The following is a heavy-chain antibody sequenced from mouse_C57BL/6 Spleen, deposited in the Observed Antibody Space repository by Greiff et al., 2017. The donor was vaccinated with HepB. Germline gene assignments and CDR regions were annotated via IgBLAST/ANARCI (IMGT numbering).Heavy chain of an antibody. D-gene: IGHD2-5*01. Sequence: EVKLQESVAELVRPGASVKLSCTASGFNIKNTYMHWVKQRPEQGLEWIGRIDPANGNTKYAPKFQGKATITADTSSNTAYLQLSSLTSEDTAIYYCASAYYSNSWFAYWGQGTLVTVSA. CDR3: ASAYYSNSWFAY. J-gene: IGHJ3*01. CDR2: IDPANGNT. V-gene: IGHV14-3*01. CDR1: GFNIKNTY.